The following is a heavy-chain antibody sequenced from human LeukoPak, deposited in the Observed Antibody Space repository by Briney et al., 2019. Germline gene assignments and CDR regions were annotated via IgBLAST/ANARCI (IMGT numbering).Heavy chain of an antibody. V-gene: IGHV4-59*01. J-gene: IGHJ5*02. CDR1: GGFISSYY. CDR3: AREGDSSGYDA. Sequence: SETLSLTCTVSGGFISSYYWSWIRQPPGKGLEWIGYIYYSGSTNYNPSLKSRVTISVDTSKNQFSLKLSSVTAADTAVYYCAREGDSSGYDAWGQGTLVTVSS. D-gene: IGHD3-22*01. CDR2: IYYSGST.